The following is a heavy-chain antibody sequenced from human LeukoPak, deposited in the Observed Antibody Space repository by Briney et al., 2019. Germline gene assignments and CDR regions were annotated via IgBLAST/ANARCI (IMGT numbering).Heavy chain of an antibody. V-gene: IGHV4-59*01. CDR3: ARGGAFDI. CDR1: GGSISSYY. CDR2: IYYSGST. Sequence: SETLSLTCTVAGGSISSYYWSWIRQPPGKGLEWIGYIYYSGSTNYNPSLKSRVTISVDTSKNQFSLKPSSVTAADTAVYYCARGGAFDIWGRGTMVTVSS. J-gene: IGHJ3*02.